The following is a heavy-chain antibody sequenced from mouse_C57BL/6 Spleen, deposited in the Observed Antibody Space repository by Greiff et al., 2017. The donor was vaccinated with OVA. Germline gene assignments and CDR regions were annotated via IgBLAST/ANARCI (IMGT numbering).Heavy chain of an antibody. J-gene: IGHJ3*01. CDR1: GYTFTSYW. CDR2: INPSNGDT. Sequence: QVQLQQPGTKLVNPGASVKLSCKASGYTFTSYWMHWVKQRPGQGLEWIGNINPSNGDTNFNEKFKSKATLTVDKSSSIVYMQLSSLTSEDSAVYYCVTAQATAYWGQGTLVTVSA. D-gene: IGHD3-2*02. V-gene: IGHV1-53*01. CDR3: VTAQATAY.